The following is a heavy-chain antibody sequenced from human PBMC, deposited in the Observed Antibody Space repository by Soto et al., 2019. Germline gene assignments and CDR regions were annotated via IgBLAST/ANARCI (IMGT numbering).Heavy chain of an antibody. CDR2: IDSSGDS. D-gene: IGHD6-19*01. CDR3: ARLGGAGSTRGWCPX. V-gene: IGHV4-39*01. Sequence: SDTLSLTFSVSGGSIISVSYYWAWIRQPPGKGVEGIGGIDSSGDSQYNPSLESRVTLSLDTSRNQFSLDLRSVTATDTAVYLCARLGGAGSTRGWCPXLGQATLGTVSX. J-gene: IGHJ5*02. CDR1: GGSIISVSYY.